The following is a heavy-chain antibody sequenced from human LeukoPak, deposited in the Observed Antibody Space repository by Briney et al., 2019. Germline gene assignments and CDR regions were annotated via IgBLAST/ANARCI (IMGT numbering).Heavy chain of an antibody. CDR2: IGTAGDT. Sequence: PGGSLRLSCSASGFTFSSYAMSWVRQAPGKGLEWVSAIGTAGDTYYPGSVKGRFTISRENAKNSLYLQMNSLRAGDTAVYYCAREKAAAGSFDYWGQGTLVTVSS. V-gene: IGHV3-13*01. J-gene: IGHJ4*02. CDR3: AREKAAAGSFDY. D-gene: IGHD6-13*01. CDR1: GFTFSSYA.